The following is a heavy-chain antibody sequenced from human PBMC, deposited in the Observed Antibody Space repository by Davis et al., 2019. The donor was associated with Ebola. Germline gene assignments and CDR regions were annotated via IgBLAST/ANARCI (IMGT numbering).Heavy chain of an antibody. V-gene: IGHV3-64*04. CDR3: ANHREQWLVARGDY. CDR1: GFTFSSYA. J-gene: IGHJ4*02. CDR2: ISSNGGST. Sequence: GSLKISCSASGFTFSSYAMHWVRQAPGKGLEFVSAISSNGGSTYYADSVKGRFTISRDNSKNTLYLQMNSLRAEDTAVYYCANHREQWLVARGDYWGQGTLVTVSS. D-gene: IGHD6-19*01.